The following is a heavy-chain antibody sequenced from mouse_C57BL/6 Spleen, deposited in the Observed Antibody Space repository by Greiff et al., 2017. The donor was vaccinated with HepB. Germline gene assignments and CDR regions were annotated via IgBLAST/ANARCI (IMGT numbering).Heavy chain of an antibody. CDR1: GFTFSDYG. CDR2: ISSGSSTI. J-gene: IGHJ1*03. D-gene: IGHD2-1*01. Sequence: EVQLVESGGGLVKPGGSLKLSCAASGFTFSDYGMHWVRQAPEKGLEWVAYISSGSSTIYYADTVKGRFTISRDNAKNTLFLQMTSLRSEDTAMYYCARQIYYGNYVWYFDVWGTGTTVTVSS. V-gene: IGHV5-17*01. CDR3: ARQIYYGNYVWYFDV.